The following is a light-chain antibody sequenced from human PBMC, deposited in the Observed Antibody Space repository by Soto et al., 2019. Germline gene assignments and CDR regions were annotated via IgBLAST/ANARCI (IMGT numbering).Light chain of an antibody. J-gene: IGKJ3*01. CDR1: QSVSGS. Sequence: EIVLTQSPATLSLSPGERATLSCRARQSVSGSLAWYQQKPGQAPRLLIYDASNRATGIPARFSGGGSGTNFTLAISSLEPEDFAVYYCQQRSAWPLTFGPGTKVEMK. CDR2: DAS. V-gene: IGKV3-11*01. CDR3: QQRSAWPLT.